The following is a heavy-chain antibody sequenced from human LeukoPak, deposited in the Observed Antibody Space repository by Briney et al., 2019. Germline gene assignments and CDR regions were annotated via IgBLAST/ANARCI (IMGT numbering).Heavy chain of an antibody. J-gene: IGHJ4*02. CDR3: ARRSREYCSSTSCYAKYYYGSGSFDY. Sequence: PSETLSLTCAVYGGSFSNYYWGWIRQAPGKGLEWIGTIYYSGSTYYNPSLKSRVIISVDTSKNQFSLKLSSVTAADTAVYYCARRSREYCSSTSCYAKYYYGSGSFDYWGQGTLVTVSS. CDR1: GGSFSNYY. CDR2: IYYSGST. V-gene: IGHV4-39*07. D-gene: IGHD2-2*01.